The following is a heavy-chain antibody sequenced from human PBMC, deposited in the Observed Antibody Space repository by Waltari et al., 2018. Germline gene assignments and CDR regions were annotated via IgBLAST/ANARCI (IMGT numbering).Heavy chain of an antibody. CDR3: AKELRLVRGGGAFDI. D-gene: IGHD3-10*01. Sequence: QVQLVESGGGVVQPGGSLRLSCAASGFTFSSYGMHWVRTAPGKGLEWVAFIRYDGSNKYYADSVKGRFTIYRDNSKNTLYLQMNSLRAEDTAVYYCAKELRLVRGGGAFDIWGQGTMVTVSS. CDR2: IRYDGSNK. V-gene: IGHV3-30*02. CDR1: GFTFSSYG. J-gene: IGHJ3*02.